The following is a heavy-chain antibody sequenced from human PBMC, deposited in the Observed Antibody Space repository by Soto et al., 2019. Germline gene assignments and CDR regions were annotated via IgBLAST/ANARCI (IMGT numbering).Heavy chain of an antibody. D-gene: IGHD2-15*01. CDR1: GFTFSSYG. J-gene: IGHJ4*02. CDR3: VRTSLVVAAATREDY. Sequence: EVQLVESGGGLVQPGGSLRLSCAASGFTFSSYGMHWVRQAPGKGLVWVSRINSDGSSTSYADSVKGRFTISRDNAKNRLYLQMNSLRAEATAVYYCVRTSLVVAAATREDYWGQGTLVTVSS. V-gene: IGHV3-74*01. CDR2: INSDGSST.